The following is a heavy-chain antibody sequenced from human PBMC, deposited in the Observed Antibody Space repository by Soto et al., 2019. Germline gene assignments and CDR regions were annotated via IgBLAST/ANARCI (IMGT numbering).Heavy chain of an antibody. CDR1: GGTFSSYA. D-gene: IGHD1-26*01. Sequence: QVQLVQSGAEVKKPGSSVKVSCKASGGTFSSYAISWVRQAPGQGLEWMGGIIPIFGTANYAQKFQGRVTITAEESTSTAYMELSSLRSEDTAVYYCARDVGATTSDYYYYGMDVWGQGTTVTVSS. V-gene: IGHV1-69*12. CDR2: IIPIFGTA. CDR3: ARDVGATTSDYYYYGMDV. J-gene: IGHJ6*02.